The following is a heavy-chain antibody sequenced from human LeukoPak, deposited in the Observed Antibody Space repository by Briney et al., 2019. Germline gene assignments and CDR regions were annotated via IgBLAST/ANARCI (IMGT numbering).Heavy chain of an antibody. D-gene: IGHD3-9*01. J-gene: IGHJ4*02. CDR1: GFTFSSYS. Sequence: GGFLRLSCAASGFTFSSYSMNWVRQAPGKGLEWVSSISSSSSYIYYADSVKGRFTISRDNAKNSLYLQMNSLRAEDTAVYYCARAAHYDILTGYFDYWGQGTLVTVSS. V-gene: IGHV3-21*01. CDR3: ARAAHYDILTGYFDY. CDR2: ISSSSSYI.